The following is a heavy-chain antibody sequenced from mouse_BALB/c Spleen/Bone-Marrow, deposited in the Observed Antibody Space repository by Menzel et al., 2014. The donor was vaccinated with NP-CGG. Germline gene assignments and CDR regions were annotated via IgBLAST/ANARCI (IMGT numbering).Heavy chain of an antibody. J-gene: IGHJ4*01. CDR2: ISSGGGST. Sequence: EVQLVESGGGLVKPGGSLKLSCAASGFAFSSYDMSWVRQTPEKRLEWVAYISSGGGSTYYPDTVKGRFTISRDNAKNSLYLQMSSLMSEDTAMYYCARPLYCDGGSPFYAMDYWGQGTSVTVSS. V-gene: IGHV5-12-1*01. D-gene: IGHD1-1*01. CDR3: ARPLYCDGGSPFYAMDY. CDR1: GFAFSSYD.